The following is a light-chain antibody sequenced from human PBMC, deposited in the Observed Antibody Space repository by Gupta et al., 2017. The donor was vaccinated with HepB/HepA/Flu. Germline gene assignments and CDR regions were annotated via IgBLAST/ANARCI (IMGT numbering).Light chain of an antibody. CDR2: SAS. J-gene: IGKJ1*01. V-gene: IGKV3-20*01. CDR3: HHKGSSSWT. Sequence: EIVLTQSPGTLSLSPGERATLSCRARQYVSSTYLAWYQQRPGQAPRLLIYSASNRANGIPDRFSGSGSGTEFTLTISRREPEDFAVYYCHHKGSSSWTFGQGTEVEIK. CDR1: QYVSSTY.